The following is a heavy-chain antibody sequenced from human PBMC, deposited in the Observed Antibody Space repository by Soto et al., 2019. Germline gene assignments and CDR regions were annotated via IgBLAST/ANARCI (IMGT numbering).Heavy chain of an antibody. Sequence: AQLLESGGGLVQPGGSLRLSCAASGFTFSSYAMSWVRQAPGKGLEWVSGISGTGGSTYYAYSVKGRFTISRDNSKNTLYLQMSSLRAGDTALYYCAKDLSTFNSVGGGFDNWGQGTLVTVSS. D-gene: IGHD1-1*01. CDR1: GFTFSSYA. V-gene: IGHV3-23*01. CDR3: AKDLSTFNSVGGGFDN. J-gene: IGHJ4*02. CDR2: ISGTGGST.